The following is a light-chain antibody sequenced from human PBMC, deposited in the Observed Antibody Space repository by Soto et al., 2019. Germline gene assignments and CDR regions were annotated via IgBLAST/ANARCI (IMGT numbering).Light chain of an antibody. Sequence: QSVLTQPASVSGSPWQSITISCSGTTSDVGGYNLVSWYQQHTAKAPKLLIYEGTQRPSGVSSRFSGSKSGNTASLTISGLQAEDEADYYCCSYASSSSYVFGTGTKVTVL. CDR3: CSYASSSSYV. CDR1: TSDVGGYNL. CDR2: EGT. J-gene: IGLJ1*01. V-gene: IGLV2-23*01.